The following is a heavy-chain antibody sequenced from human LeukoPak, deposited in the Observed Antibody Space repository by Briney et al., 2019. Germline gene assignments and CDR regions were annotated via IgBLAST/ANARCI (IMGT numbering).Heavy chain of an antibody. V-gene: IGHV1-2*02. J-gene: IGHJ4*02. Sequence: ASVKVSCKASGYTFTGYYIHWVRQAPGQGLEWMGCINPNSGGTKYAQKFQGGVTLTRGTSISTAYMELSRLRSDDTAVYYCARDLAAAGTGEDYWGQGTLVTVSS. CDR2: INPNSGGT. CDR3: ARDLAAAGTGEDY. D-gene: IGHD6-13*01. CDR1: GYTFTGYY.